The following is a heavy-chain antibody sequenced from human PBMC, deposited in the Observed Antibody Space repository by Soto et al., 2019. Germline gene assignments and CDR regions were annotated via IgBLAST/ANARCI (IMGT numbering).Heavy chain of an antibody. CDR2: IWYDGSNK. J-gene: IGHJ4*02. Sequence: GGSLRLSCAASGFTFSSYGMHWVRQAPGKGLEWVAVIWYDGSNKYYADSVKGRFTISRDNSKNTLYLQMNSLRAEDTAVYYCARVMGGSYWGYYFDYWGQGTLVTVSS. V-gene: IGHV3-33*01. CDR3: ARVMGGSYWGYYFDY. D-gene: IGHD1-26*01. CDR1: GFTFSSYG.